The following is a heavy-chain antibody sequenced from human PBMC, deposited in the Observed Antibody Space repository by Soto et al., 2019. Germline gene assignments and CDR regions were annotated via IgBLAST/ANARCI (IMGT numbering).Heavy chain of an antibody. D-gene: IGHD2-2*01. CDR1: GYTFTSYG. J-gene: IGHJ6*02. Sequence: ASVKVSCKASGYTFTSYGISWVRQEPGQGLERMGWISAYNGNTNYAQKLQGRVTMTTDTSTSTAYMELRSLRSDDTAVYYCAREGYCSSTSCYPYYYYGMDVWGQGTTVTVSS. CDR3: AREGYCSSTSCYPYYYYGMDV. CDR2: ISAYNGNT. V-gene: IGHV1-18*01.